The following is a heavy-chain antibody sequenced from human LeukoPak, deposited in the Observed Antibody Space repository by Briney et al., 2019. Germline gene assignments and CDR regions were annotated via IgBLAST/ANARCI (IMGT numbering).Heavy chain of an antibody. CDR3: ASDTIAVAGTYDY. Sequence: ASVKVSCKASGYTFTSYYMHWVRQAPGQGLEWMGIINPSGGSTSYAQKFQGKVTMTRDTSTSTVYMELSSLRSEDTAVYYCASDTIAVAGTYDYWGQGTLVTVSS. D-gene: IGHD6-19*01. CDR2: INPSGGST. J-gene: IGHJ4*02. V-gene: IGHV1-46*01. CDR1: GYTFTSYY.